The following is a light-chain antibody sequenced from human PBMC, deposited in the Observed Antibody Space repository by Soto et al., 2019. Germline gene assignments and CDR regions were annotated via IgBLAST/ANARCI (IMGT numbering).Light chain of an antibody. CDR1: QSIRSD. CDR3: HQSYIDPWT. CDR2: ATS. J-gene: IGKJ1*01. Sequence: GDSVIITCRASQSIRSDLNWYQQKPGKAPNLLIYATSSLESGAPSRFSGSGSGTDFTLTISSLQPEDFATYFCHQSYIDPWTFGQGTKVE. V-gene: IGKV1-39*01.